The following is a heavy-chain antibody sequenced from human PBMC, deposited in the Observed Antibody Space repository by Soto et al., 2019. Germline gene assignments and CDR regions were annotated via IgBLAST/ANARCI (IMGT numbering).Heavy chain of an antibody. V-gene: IGHV4-59*01. Sequence: SQTLSLRCTVSGELINSYNWNWIRQPPGKRLEWIGYVYYSDDTYYSGSTNYNPSLRSPVTVSVCTSDNQFSLKLNSVTAADTVLYLCAPPPGGNVLPYWAQGRLVSV. J-gene: IGHJ1*01. D-gene: IGHD2-15*01. CDR1: GELINSYN. CDR2: VYYSDDTYYSGST. CDR3: APPPGGNVLPY.